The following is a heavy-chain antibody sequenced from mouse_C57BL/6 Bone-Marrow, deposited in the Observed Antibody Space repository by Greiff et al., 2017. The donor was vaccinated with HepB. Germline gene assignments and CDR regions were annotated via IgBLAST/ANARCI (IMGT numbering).Heavy chain of an antibody. CDR3: ARDLDYYGSSYDY. CDR2: IYPRSGNT. J-gene: IGHJ2*01. V-gene: IGHV1-81*01. CDR1: GYTFTSYG. D-gene: IGHD1-1*01. Sequence: VQVVESGAELARPGASVKLSCKASGYTFTSYGISWVKQRTGQGLEWIGEIYPRSGNTYYNEKFKGKATLTADKSSSTAYMELRSLTSEDSAVYFCARDLDYYGSSYDYWGQGTTLTVSS.